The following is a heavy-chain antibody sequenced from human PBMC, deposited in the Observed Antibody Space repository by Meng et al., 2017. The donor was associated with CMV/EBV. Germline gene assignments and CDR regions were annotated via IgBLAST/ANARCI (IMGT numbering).Heavy chain of an antibody. CDR2: IIPILGIA. J-gene: IGHJ6*02. D-gene: IGHD6-6*01. CDR1: GGTFSSYA. Sequence: SVKVSCKASGGTFSSYAISWVRQAPGQGLEWMGRIIPILGIANYAQKFQGRVTITADKSTSTAYMELSSLRSEDTAVYYCARDKDSSSSYDDGMDVWGQGTTVTVSS. CDR3: ARDKDSSSSYDDGMDV. V-gene: IGHV1-69*04.